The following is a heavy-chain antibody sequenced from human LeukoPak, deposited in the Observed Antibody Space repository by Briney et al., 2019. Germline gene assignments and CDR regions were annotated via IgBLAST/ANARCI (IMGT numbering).Heavy chain of an antibody. CDR1: GYTFTGHY. CDR2: IDPDSGGT. CDR3: EVTQGAFDI. J-gene: IGHJ3*02. Sequence: GASVKVSCKASGYTFTGHYMHWVRQAPGQGLEWMGWIDPDSGGTNYAQKFQGRVTMTRDTSISTVYMELSRLRSDDTAMYYCEVTQGAFDIWGQGTMVTVSS. V-gene: IGHV1-2*02. D-gene: IGHD2-21*02.